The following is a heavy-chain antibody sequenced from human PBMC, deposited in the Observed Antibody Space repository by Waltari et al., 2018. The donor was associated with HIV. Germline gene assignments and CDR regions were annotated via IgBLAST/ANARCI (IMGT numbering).Heavy chain of an antibody. CDR2: ITVNGVNT. Sequence: EVQLLESGGGLVQPGGSLRLSCAASGSTFRTYPMNWVRQTPGRGLEWVSAITVNGVNTYYADSVRGRFTISRDDSKNTLFLQMNSLRAEDTAVYYCAQDPRSYGWSRFGNWGQGTLVTVSS. D-gene: IGHD3-10*01. V-gene: IGHV3-23*01. CDR3: AQDPRSYGWSRFGN. CDR1: GSTFRTYP. J-gene: IGHJ4*02.